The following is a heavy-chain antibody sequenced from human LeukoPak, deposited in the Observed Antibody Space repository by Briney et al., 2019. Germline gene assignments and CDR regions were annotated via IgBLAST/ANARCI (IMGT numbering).Heavy chain of an antibody. CDR1: GGSISSSSYY. Sequence: SETLSLTCTVSGGSISSSSYYWGWIRQPPGKGLEWIGSIYYSGSTYYNPSLKSRVTISVDTSKNQFSLKLSSVTAADTAVYYCARDSRRVRGVDYWGQGTLVTVSS. CDR3: ARDSRRVRGVDY. D-gene: IGHD3-10*02. J-gene: IGHJ4*02. V-gene: IGHV4-39*07. CDR2: IYYSGST.